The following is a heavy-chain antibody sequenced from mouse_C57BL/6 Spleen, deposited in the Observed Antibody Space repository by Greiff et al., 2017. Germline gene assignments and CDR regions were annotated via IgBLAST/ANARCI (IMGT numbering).Heavy chain of an antibody. CDR3: ARYDYDSDWYFDV. CDR1: GYSITSGYY. J-gene: IGHJ1*03. CDR2: ISYDGSN. Sequence: EVKLMESGPGLVKPSQSLSLTCSVTGYSITSGYYWNWIRQFPGNKLEWMGYISYDGSNNYNPSLKNRISITRDTSKNQFFLKLNSVTTEDTATYYGARYDYDSDWYFDVWGTGTTVTVSS. D-gene: IGHD2-4*01. V-gene: IGHV3-6*01.